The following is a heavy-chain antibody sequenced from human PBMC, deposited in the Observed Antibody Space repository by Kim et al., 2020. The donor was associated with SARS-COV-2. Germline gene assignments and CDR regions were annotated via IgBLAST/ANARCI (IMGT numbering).Heavy chain of an antibody. D-gene: IGHD6-19*01. CDR3: ARDVAVAGTYYYYGMDV. CDR1: GFTFSDYT. Sequence: GGSLRLSCAASGFTFSDYTMNWVRQAPGKGLEWVSSITTRSDYIYYADSLKGRFTISRDNAKNSLYLQMDSLRPEDTAVYYCARDVAVAGTYYYYGMDVWGQGTTVTVSS. J-gene: IGHJ6*02. CDR2: ITTRSDYI. V-gene: IGHV3-21*06.